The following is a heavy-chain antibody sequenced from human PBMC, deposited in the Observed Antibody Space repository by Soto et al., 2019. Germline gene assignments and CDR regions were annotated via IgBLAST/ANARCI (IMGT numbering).Heavy chain of an antibody. CDR3: AKDRAALRYYFDY. CDR2: ISYDGSNK. CDR1: GFTFSSYG. V-gene: IGHV3-30*18. Sequence: GGSLRLSCAASGFTFSSYGMHWVRQAPGKGLEWVAVISYDGSNKYYADSVKGRFTISRDNSKNTLYLQMNSLRAEDTAVYYCAKDRAALRYYFDYWGQGTLVTVSS. J-gene: IGHJ4*02. D-gene: IGHD6-6*01.